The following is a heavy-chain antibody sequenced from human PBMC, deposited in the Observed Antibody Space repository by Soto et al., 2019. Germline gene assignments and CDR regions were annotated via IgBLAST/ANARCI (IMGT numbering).Heavy chain of an antibody. CDR1: GLTLRSSA. J-gene: IGHJ5*02. CDR2: INGDGTAT. CDR3: AKITRS. V-gene: IGHV3-23*01. Sequence: EVQLLESGGGLVQPGGSLRLSCAASGLTLRSSAMTWVRQAPGKGLEWISSINGDGTATYYGNAVKGRFTISKDISKNTLYLQMDSLRAEDTAVDFCAKITRSWGQGTLVTVSS. D-gene: IGHD3-3*01.